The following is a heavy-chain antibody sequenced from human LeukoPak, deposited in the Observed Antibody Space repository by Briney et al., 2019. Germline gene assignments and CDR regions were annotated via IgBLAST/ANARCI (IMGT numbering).Heavy chain of an antibody. CDR2: VYYSGTP. CDR1: GSSISSSNSY. CDR3: ARDSSGFGSLPGY. Sequence: PSETLSLTCTVSGSSISSSNSYWGWIRQPPGKGLEWIGSVYYSGTPYYNPSLKSRVTISLDTSKNQFSLKLSSVTAADTAVYYCARDSSGFGSLPGYWGQGTLVTVSS. J-gene: IGHJ4*02. D-gene: IGHD3-22*01. V-gene: IGHV4-39*07.